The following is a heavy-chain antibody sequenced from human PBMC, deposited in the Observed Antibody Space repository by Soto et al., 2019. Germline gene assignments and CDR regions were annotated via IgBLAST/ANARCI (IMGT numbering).Heavy chain of an antibody. CDR1: GFSHSTSGVG. CDR3: AHRPSSCSGGSCYSGFDY. J-gene: IGHJ4*02. V-gene: IGHV2-5*02. Sequence: QITLKESGPTLVKPTQTLTLTCTFSGFSHSTSGVGVGWIRQPPGKALEWLALIYWDDDKRYSPSMKSRLTITKATSKTHGVLTLTTMDPVDTATYYCAHRPSSCSGGSCYSGFDYWGQGTLVTVSS. D-gene: IGHD2-15*01. CDR2: IYWDDDK.